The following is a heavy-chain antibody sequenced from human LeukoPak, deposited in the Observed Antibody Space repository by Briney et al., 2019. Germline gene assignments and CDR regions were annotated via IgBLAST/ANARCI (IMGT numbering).Heavy chain of an antibody. J-gene: IGHJ3*02. D-gene: IGHD2-2*01. CDR2: IRYDGSNK. V-gene: IGHV3-30*02. Sequence: GGSLRLSCAASGFTFSSYGMHWVRQAPSKGLEWVAFIRYDGSNKYYADSVKGRFTISRDNSKNTLYLQMNSLRAEDTAVYYCGSIVVVPAARVADAFDIWGQGTMVTVSS. CDR1: GFTFSSYG. CDR3: GSIVVVPAARVADAFDI.